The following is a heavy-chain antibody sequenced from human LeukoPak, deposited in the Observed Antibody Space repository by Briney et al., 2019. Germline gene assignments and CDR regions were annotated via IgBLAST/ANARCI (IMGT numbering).Heavy chain of an antibody. J-gene: IGHJ4*02. CDR1: GFTFSTYA. CDR3: VRGTGY. CDR2: ISSNGDNT. Sequence: GGSLRLSCSVSGFTFSTYAMHWVREAPGKGLEYVSAISSNGDNTYYADSVKGRFTISRDNSKNTLYLQMSSLRADDTAVYYCVRGTGYWGQGTLVTVSS. V-gene: IGHV3-64D*06.